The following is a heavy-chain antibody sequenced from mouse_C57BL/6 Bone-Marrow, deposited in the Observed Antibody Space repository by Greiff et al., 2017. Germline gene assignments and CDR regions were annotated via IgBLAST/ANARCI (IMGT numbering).Heavy chain of an antibody. D-gene: IGHD1-1*01. CDR2: ISYSGST. V-gene: IGHV3-1*01. J-gene: IGHJ3*01. CDR1: GYSITSGYD. CDR3: AIPHYYGSSSFAY. Sequence: EVMLVESGPGMVKPSQSLSLTCTVTGYSITSGYDWHWIRHFPGNNLEWMGYISYSGSTNYNPSLKSRISITHDTSKNHFFLKLNSVTTEDTATYYCAIPHYYGSSSFAYWGQGTLVTVSA.